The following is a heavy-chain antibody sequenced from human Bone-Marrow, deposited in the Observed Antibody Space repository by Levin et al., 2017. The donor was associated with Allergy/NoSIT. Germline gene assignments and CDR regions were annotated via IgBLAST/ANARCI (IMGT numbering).Heavy chain of an antibody. J-gene: IGHJ4*02. Sequence: LSLTCAASGFPFSNYVMTWVRQAPGKGLEWVSAISSSDTHYADSVKGRFTISRDNSKNTLFLQMNSLRAEDTAVYYCARGDRSSGWDYWGQGTLVTVSS. D-gene: IGHD6-19*01. CDR1: GFPFSNYV. CDR3: ARGDRSSGWDY. V-gene: IGHV3-23*01. CDR2: ISSSDT.